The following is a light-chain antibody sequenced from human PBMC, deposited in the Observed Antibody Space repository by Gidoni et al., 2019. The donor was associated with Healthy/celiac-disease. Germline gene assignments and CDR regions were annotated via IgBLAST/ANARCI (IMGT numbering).Light chain of an antibody. Sequence: EIVMTQSPATLSVSPGERATLSCRASQSVSSNLAWYQQKPGQAPRLLIYGASTRATGIQARFSGSGSGTEFTLTISSLQSEDFAVYYCQQYNNWPIWTFXXXTKVEIK. CDR3: QQYNNWPIWT. CDR2: GAS. J-gene: IGKJ1*01. CDR1: QSVSSN. V-gene: IGKV3-15*01.